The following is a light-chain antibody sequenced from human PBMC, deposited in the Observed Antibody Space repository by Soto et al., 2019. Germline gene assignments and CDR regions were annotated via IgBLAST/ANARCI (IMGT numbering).Light chain of an antibody. V-gene: IGKV3-20*01. Sequence: EIVLTQSPGTLSLSPGERATLSCRASQSVTSNYLAWYQQKPGQAPRLLIYNTSSRATGIPVKFSGSGSGTDFTLTISRLEPEDFAMYYCQQYGSSPNTFGQGTKVEI. J-gene: IGKJ1*01. CDR1: QSVTSNY. CDR2: NTS. CDR3: QQYGSSPNT.